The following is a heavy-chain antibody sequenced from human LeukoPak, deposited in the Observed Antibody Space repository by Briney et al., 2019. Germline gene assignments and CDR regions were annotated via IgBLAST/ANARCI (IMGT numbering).Heavy chain of an antibody. Sequence: PGGSLRLSCAASGFTFDDYAMHWVRQAPGKGLEWVSGISWNSGSIGYADSVKGRFTISRDNAKNSLYLQMNSLRAEDTALYYCAKGPTYYYDSSGYYIDYWGQGTLVTVSS. CDR3: AKGPTYYYDSSGYYIDY. CDR2: ISWNSGSI. V-gene: IGHV3-9*01. CDR1: GFTFDDYA. D-gene: IGHD3-22*01. J-gene: IGHJ4*02.